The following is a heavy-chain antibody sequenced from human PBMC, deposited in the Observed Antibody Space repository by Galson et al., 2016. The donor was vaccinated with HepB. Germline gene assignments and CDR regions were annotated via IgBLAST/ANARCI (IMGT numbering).Heavy chain of an antibody. J-gene: IGHJ6*02. CDR2: ISSDGSST. CDR1: GLTFRSYW. Sequence: SLRLSCAASGLTFRSYWVHWVRQAPGGGLVWVSGISSDGSSTRYADSVKGRVTISRDYAKNTVELQLHSLIAEDTAVYYCAVCKTSAYDYLRGRHKYFGLDVWGQGTTVTISS. V-gene: IGHV3-74*01. D-gene: IGHD5-12*01. CDR3: AVCKTSAYDYLRGRHKYFGLDV.